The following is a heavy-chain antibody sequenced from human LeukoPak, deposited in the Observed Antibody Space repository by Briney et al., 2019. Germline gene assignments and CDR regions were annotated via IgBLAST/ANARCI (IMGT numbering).Heavy chain of an antibody. D-gene: IGHD2-2*03. CDR3: ARDMDIVVVPAAHDAFDI. CDR2: IIPIFGTA. Sequence: SVKVSCKASGGTFSSYAISWVRQAPGQGLEWMGGIIPIFGTANYAQKFQGRVTITADESTSTAYMELSSLRSEDTAVYYCARDMDIVVVPAAHDAFDIWGQGTMVTVSS. CDR1: GGTFSSYA. J-gene: IGHJ3*02. V-gene: IGHV1-69*01.